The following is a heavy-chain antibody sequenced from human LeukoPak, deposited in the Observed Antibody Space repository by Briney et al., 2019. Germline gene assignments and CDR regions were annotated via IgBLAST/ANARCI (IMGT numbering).Heavy chain of an antibody. J-gene: IGHJ4*02. CDR1: GFTFSSYA. CDR3: AKPKSGSYPGYYFDY. V-gene: IGHV3-23*01. Sequence: GGSLRLSCAASGFTFSSYAMSWIRQAPGKGLEWVSAIVGSGGSTYYADSVKGLFTISRDNSKNTLYLQMNSLRAEDTAVYYCAKPKSGSYPGYYFDYWGQRTLVTVSS. CDR2: IVGSGGST. D-gene: IGHD1-26*01.